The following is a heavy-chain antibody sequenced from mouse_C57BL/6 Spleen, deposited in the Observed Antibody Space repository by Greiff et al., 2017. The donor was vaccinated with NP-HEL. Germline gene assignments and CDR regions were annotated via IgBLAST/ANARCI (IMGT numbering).Heavy chain of an antibody. D-gene: IGHD3-1*01. J-gene: IGHJ4*01. CDR2: IYPSDSET. CDR3: ARSRENYAMDY. V-gene: IGHV1-61*01. Sequence: QVQLQQPGAELVRPGSSVKLSCKASGYTFTSYWMDWVKQRPGQGLEWIGNIYPSDSETHYNQKFKDKATLTVDKSSSTAYMQLSSLTSEDSAVYYCARSRENYAMDYWGQGTSVTVSA. CDR1: GYTFTSYW.